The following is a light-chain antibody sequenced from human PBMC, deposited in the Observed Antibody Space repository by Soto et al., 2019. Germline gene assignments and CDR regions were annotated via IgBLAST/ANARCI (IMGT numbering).Light chain of an antibody. J-gene: IGKJ5*01. V-gene: IGKV1-13*02. CDR2: DAS. CDR1: QGISSF. CDR3: QPYNTFST. Sequence: AIQLTQSPSSLSASVGDRVTITCRASQGISSFLAWFQQKPVKAPKVLIWDASSLQRGVPSRFTGSGSGTEFTLTINGLQPDDFATYYCQPYNTFSTFGQGTRLEI.